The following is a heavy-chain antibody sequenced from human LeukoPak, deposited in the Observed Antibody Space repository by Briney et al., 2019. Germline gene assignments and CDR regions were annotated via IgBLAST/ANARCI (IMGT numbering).Heavy chain of an antibody. CDR3: ARGGYNWDTEAGWFDP. CDR2: IWGGGESK. V-gene: IGHV3-33*08. Sequence: PGGSLRLSCAAAGFTFSSYAMHWVRQVAGKGLEWVSVIWGGGESKFYADSVKGRFTVSRDNSKNTLYLQMNSLRVEDTAVYYCARGGYNWDTEAGWFDPWGLGTLVTVSS. CDR1: GFTFSSYA. J-gene: IGHJ5*02. D-gene: IGHD1/OR15-1a*01.